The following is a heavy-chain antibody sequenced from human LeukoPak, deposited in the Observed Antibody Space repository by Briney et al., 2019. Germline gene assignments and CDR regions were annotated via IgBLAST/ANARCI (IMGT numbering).Heavy chain of an antibody. V-gene: IGHV4-61*02. CDR3: AKAWVYGGNSGLDY. J-gene: IGHJ4*02. CDR1: GGSISSDNYY. CDR2: MYTSGST. Sequence: SSETLSLTCIVSGGSISSDNYYWSWIRQPAGKRLEWIGRMYTSGSTKYNPSLKSRITMSVDTSKNQFSLKLSSVTAEDTALYYCAKAWVYGGNSGLDYWGQGTLVTVSS. D-gene: IGHD4-23*01.